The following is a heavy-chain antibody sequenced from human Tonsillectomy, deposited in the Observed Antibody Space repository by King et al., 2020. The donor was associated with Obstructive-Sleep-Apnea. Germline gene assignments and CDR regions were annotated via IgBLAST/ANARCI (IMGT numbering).Heavy chain of an antibody. D-gene: IGHD3-22*01. CDR3: ARDASFLSGYYPRSFYYYGMDV. Sequence: VQLQESGPGLVKPSGTLSLTCAVSGGSISSSNWWSWVRQPPGKGLEWIGEIYHSGSTNYNPSLKSRGTISVDKSKNQFSLKLSSVTAADTAVYYCARDASFLSGYYPRSFYYYGMDVWGQGTTVTVSS. CDR2: IYHSGST. CDR1: GGSISSSNW. V-gene: IGHV4-4*02. J-gene: IGHJ6*02.